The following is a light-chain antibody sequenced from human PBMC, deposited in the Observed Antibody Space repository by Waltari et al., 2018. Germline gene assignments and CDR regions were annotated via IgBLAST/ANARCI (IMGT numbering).Light chain of an antibody. CDR1: NSDIGPYIY. CDR2: DVN. Sequence: QSALTPPASVSGSPGRSITISCTGTNSDIGPYIYVTWYQQPPDKAPKLFIYDVNKRHSGVSRRFSGSKSGNTASLTISGLQAEDEADYYCSSYKVNNTWVFGGGTYVTVL. J-gene: IGLJ3*02. CDR3: SSYKVNNTWV. V-gene: IGLV2-14*03.